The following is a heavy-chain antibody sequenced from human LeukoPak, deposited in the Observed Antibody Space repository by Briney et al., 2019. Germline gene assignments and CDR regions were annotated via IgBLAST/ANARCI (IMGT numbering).Heavy chain of an antibody. J-gene: IGHJ5*02. CDR2: MNPNSGNT. V-gene: IGHV1-8*01. CDR1: GYTFTSYD. CDR3: ARVRYVWGTNTVFDP. Sequence: ASVKVSCKASGYTFTSYDINWVRQATGQGLEWMGWMNPNSGNTGYAQKFQGRVTMTRNTSISTAYMELSSLRSEDTAVYYCARVRYVWGTNTVFDPWGQGTLVTVSS. D-gene: IGHD3-16*01.